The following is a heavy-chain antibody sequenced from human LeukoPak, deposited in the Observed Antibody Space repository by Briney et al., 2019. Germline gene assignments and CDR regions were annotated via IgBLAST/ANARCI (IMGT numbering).Heavy chain of an antibody. V-gene: IGHV3-30*02. J-gene: IGHJ4*02. CDR1: GFTFNSYG. Sequence: GRSLRLFCAASGFTFNSYGMHWVRQAPGKGLGWVAFIRYDGSNKYYADSVKGRFTISRDNSKNTLYLQMNSLRAEDTAVYYCARGGELNHYGNYDSSGYLPFDYWGQGTLVTVSS. D-gene: IGHD3-22*01. CDR3: ARGGELNHYGNYDSSGYLPFDY. CDR2: IRYDGSNK.